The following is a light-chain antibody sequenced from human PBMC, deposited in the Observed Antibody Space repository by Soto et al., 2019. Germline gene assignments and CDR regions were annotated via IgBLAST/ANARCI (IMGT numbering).Light chain of an antibody. J-gene: IGKJ3*01. CDR2: DAS. CDR1: ESTSGY. Sequence: EIVLTQSPATLSLSPGERATLSCRASESTSGYLAWYQQKPGQAPRLLIYDASNRATGIPARFSGSGSGTEFTLTISSLQPEDFATYYCQQGNSFPFTFGPGTKVDI. CDR3: QQGNSFPFT. V-gene: IGKV3-11*01.